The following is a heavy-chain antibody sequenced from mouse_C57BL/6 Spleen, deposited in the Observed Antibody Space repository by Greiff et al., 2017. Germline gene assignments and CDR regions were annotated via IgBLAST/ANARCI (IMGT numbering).Heavy chain of an antibody. CDR1: GYTFTSYW. Sequence: QVQLQQPGTELVKPGASVKLSCKASGYTFTSYWMHWVKQRPGQGLEWIGNINPSNGGTNYNEKFKSKATLTVDKSSSTAYMELRSLTSEDTAVYYCAREDSGSRAFDYWGQGTTLTVSS. CDR2: INPSNGGT. J-gene: IGHJ2*01. D-gene: IGHD1-1*01. CDR3: AREDSGSRAFDY. V-gene: IGHV1-53*01.